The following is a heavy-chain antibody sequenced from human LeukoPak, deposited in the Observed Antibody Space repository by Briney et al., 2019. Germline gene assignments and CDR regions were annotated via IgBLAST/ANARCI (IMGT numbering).Heavy chain of an antibody. CDR2: ISGSGGST. D-gene: IGHD3-10*01. V-gene: IGHV3-23*01. CDR3: ATDAYLLFGEFAY. Sequence: PGGSLRLSCAASGFTFSSYAMSWVRQAPGKGLEWVSAISGSGGSTYYADSVKGRFTISRDNSKNTLYLQMDSLRAEDTAVYYCATDAYLLFGEFAYWGQGILVTVSS. J-gene: IGHJ4*02. CDR1: GFTFSSYA.